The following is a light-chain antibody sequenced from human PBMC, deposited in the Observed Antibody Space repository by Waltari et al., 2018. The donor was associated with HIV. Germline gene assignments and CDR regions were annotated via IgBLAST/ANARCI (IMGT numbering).Light chain of an antibody. CDR1: ALPTES. CDR3: QSADSSGTYVV. CDR2: NDS. J-gene: IGLJ2*01. V-gene: IGLV3-25*03. Sequence: SYELTQPPSVSVSPGQTARITCSGDALPTESAYWYQQKPGQAPVLVIYNDSERPSGIPERFSGSSSGTTVTLTISGVQAEDEADYYCQSADSSGTYVVFGGVTKLTVL.